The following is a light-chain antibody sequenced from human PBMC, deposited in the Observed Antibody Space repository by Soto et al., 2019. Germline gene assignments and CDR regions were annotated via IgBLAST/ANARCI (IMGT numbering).Light chain of an antibody. CDR1: RNISTW. V-gene: IGKV1-12*01. CDR2: GAS. J-gene: IGKJ3*01. Sequence: DIQLTQSPSSVSAAVGDRITITCRASRNISTWLAWYQHKPGKAPKVLIYGASTLHSGVPTRFSGSGSGTDVILTINNLQPEDFGTHDCQQAYSFPRFTFGPWTKVEIK. CDR3: QQAYSFPRFT.